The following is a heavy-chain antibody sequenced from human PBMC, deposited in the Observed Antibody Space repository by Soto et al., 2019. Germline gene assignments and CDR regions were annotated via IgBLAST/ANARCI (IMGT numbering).Heavy chain of an antibody. Sequence: SETLSLTCTVSGGSISSSSYYWGWIRQPPGKGLEWIGSIYYSGSTYYNPSLKSRVTISVDTSKNQFSLKLSSVTAADTAVYYCARRSSGYVSWFDPWGQGTLVTVSS. CDR3: ARRSSGYVSWFDP. V-gene: IGHV4-39*01. CDR1: GGSISSSSYY. CDR2: IYYSGST. J-gene: IGHJ5*02. D-gene: IGHD5-12*01.